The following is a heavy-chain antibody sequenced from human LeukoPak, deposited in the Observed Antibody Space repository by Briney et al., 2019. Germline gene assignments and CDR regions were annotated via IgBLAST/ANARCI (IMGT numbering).Heavy chain of an antibody. CDR3: AKNTHRASIFPN. D-gene: IGHD3-3*02. J-gene: IGHJ2*01. CDR1: GFTFSSYS. Sequence: GRSLRLSCAASGFTFSSYSMHWVRQAPGKGLEWVTLITYDGRNIYYADSVKGRFTISRDNSKNTLYLQMNSLRAEDTAVYYCAKNTHRASIFPNGGRETRVPLPS. CDR2: ITYDGRNI. V-gene: IGHV3-30*18.